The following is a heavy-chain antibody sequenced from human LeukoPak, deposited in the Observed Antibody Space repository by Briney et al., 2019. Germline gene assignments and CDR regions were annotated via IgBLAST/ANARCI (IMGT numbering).Heavy chain of an antibody. Sequence: RPGGSLRLSCAASGFTFDDYGMNWVRQAPGKGLEWVSGINWNGGSICYADSVKGRFTISRDNAKNSLYLQMNSLRAEDTAFYYCARDKGIQYSSSLKYSGQGTLVTVSS. CDR3: ARDKGIQYSSSLKY. CDR2: INWNGGSI. V-gene: IGHV3-20*04. D-gene: IGHD6-6*01. J-gene: IGHJ4*02. CDR1: GFTFDDYG.